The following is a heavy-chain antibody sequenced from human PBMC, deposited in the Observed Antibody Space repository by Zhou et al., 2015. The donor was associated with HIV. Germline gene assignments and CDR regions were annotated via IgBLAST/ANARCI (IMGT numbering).Heavy chain of an antibody. V-gene: IGHV1-69*01. J-gene: IGHJ6*02. D-gene: IGHD3-10*01. CDR1: GGTFNTNE. Sequence: QVQLVQSGAEVKKPGSSVKVSCKASGGTFNTNEISWVRQAPGQGLEWMGGIIPILGTTNYAQKFQGRVTITADESTNTAYMDLSSLRSDDTAVYYCARDPYRPRGSGNYYYAMDVWGQGTTVTVSS. CDR3: ARDPYRPRGSGNYYYAMDV. CDR2: IIPILGTT.